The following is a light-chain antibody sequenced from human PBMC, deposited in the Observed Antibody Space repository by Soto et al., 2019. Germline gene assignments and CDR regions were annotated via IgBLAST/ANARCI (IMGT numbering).Light chain of an antibody. CDR2: DVS. V-gene: IGLV2-14*01. CDR3: SSYTSSSTLEYV. Sequence: QSVLTQPASVSRSPGQSITISCTGTSSDVGGYNYVSWYQQHPGKAPKLMIYDVSNRPSGVSNRFSGSKSGNTASLTISGLQAEHEADYYCSSYTSSSTLEYVFVTGTKVTVL. CDR1: SSDVGGYNY. J-gene: IGLJ1*01.